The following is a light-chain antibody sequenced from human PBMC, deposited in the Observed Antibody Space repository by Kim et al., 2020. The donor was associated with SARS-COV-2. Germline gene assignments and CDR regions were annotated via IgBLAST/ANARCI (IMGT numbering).Light chain of an antibody. CDR2: NNN. CDR1: TLNIGRNY. V-gene: IGLV1-47*02. J-gene: IGLJ3*02. CDR3: AVWDDSLDGWV. Sequence: GQRVSITGSRGTLNIGRNYIYWHQQLPGTAPKLLIYNNNQRPSGVPDRFSASKSGTSASLAISGLRSEDEADYYCAVWDDSLDGWVFGGGTKVTVL.